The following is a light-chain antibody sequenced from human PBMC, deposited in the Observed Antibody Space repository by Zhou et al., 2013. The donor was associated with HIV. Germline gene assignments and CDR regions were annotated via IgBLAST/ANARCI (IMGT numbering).Light chain of an antibody. CDR2: AAS. Sequence: DIQMTQSPSSVSASVGDRVTITCRASQGIGSWLAWFQQKPGTAPKLLIYAASTLQRGVPSRFSGSQSATEFTLTISSLQPEDFATYYCLQFKSYPWTFGQGTKVEIK. V-gene: IGKV1-12*01. CDR3: LQFKSYPWT. CDR1: QGIGSW. J-gene: IGKJ1*01.